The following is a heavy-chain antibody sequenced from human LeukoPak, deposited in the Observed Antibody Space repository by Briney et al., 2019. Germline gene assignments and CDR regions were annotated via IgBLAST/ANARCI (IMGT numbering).Heavy chain of an antibody. CDR2: IYSGGST. Sequence: GGSLRLSCAASGFTVSSNYMSWVRQAPGKGLEWVSVIYSGGSTYDADSVKGRFTISRDNAKNSLYLQMNSLRAEDTAVYYCARSTVLRFLEWSPRGQGTLVTVSS. D-gene: IGHD3-3*01. J-gene: IGHJ4*02. CDR1: GFTVSSNY. V-gene: IGHV3-66*01. CDR3: ARSTVLRFLEWSP.